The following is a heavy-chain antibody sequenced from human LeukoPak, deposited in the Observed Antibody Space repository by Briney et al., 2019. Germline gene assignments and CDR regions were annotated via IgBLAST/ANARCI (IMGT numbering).Heavy chain of an antibody. CDR3: ARRGIGVVPSAMLGDYYFDY. V-gene: IGHV4-59*12. D-gene: IGHD2-2*01. J-gene: IGHJ4*02. CDR2: IYYSGST. CDR1: GGSISSYY. Sequence: SETLSLTCTVSGGSISSYYWSWIRQPPGKGLEWIGYIYYSGSTKYNPSLKSRVTISVDTSKSQFSLKLTSVTAAHTAVYYCARRGIGVVPSAMLGDYYFDYWGQGTLVTVSS.